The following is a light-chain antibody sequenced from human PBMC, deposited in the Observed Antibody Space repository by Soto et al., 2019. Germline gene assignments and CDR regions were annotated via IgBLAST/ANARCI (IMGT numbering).Light chain of an antibody. CDR2: GAS. CDR3: QQYGSSTWT. Sequence: EIVLTQSPGTLSLSPGERATLSCRASQSVSSSYLAWYQQKPGQAPRLLLYGASSSATGIPDRFSGSGSGPDFGLSISRMQPEDFAVCYCQQYGSSTWTFRQGTKVEIK. J-gene: IGKJ1*01. V-gene: IGKV3-20*01. CDR1: QSVSSSY.